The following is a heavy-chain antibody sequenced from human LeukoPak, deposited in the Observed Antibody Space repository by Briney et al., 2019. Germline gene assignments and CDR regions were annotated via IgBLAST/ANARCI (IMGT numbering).Heavy chain of an antibody. CDR2: VNHEGDS. Sequence: SETLSLTCAVYGVSLRGYYRSWIRQSPEKGLEWIGEVNHEGDSIYSPSLKSRLTVSVDMSKNQFSLNLRSVTAADTAVYFCARGSNYVSDYYFDVWGKGTTVIVSS. V-gene: IGHV4-34*01. J-gene: IGHJ6*03. D-gene: IGHD4-11*01. CDR1: GVSLRGYY. CDR3: ARGSNYVSDYYFDV.